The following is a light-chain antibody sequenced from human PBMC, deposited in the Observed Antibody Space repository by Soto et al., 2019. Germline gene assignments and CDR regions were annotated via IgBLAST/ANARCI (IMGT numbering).Light chain of an antibody. CDR2: WAS. CDR3: QQYYSIPWT. Sequence: DIVMTQSPDSLAVSLGERATINCKSSQSVLHSSTNKNYLAWYQQKPGQSPNLLIYWASAREYGVPDRFSGSGAGTDFTLTISSLQAEDVAVYYCQQYYSIPWTFGQGTKVEIK. V-gene: IGKV4-1*01. CDR1: QSVLHSSTNKNY. J-gene: IGKJ1*01.